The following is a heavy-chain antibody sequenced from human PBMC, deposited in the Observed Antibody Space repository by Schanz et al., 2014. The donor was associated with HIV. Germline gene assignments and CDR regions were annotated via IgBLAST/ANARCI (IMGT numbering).Heavy chain of an antibody. V-gene: IGHV3-23*01. CDR1: GLTLSSYG. J-gene: IGHJ6*02. D-gene: IGHD1-20*01. CDR3: AKTSITLGMDV. CDR2: ISGGSGST. Sequence: EVQVLESGGDLVQPGGSRRLSCAASGLTLSSYGMSWARRAPGKGPEGVSSISGGSGSTFYADSVKGRFTISRVNSKNTLYLQMNSLRAEDTAIYYCAKTSITLGMDVWGQGTTVTVSS.